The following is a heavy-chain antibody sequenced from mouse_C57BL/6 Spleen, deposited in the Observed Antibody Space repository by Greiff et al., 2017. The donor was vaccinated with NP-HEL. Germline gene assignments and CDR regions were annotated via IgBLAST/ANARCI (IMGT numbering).Heavy chain of an antibody. D-gene: IGHD2-12*01. CDR2: IDPSDSYT. CDR1: GYTFTSYW. J-gene: IGHJ2*01. CDR3: ALRRAYYFDY. Sequence: QVQLQQPGAELVRPGTSVKLSCKASGYTFTSYWMHWVKQRPGQGLEWIGVIDPSDSYTNYNQKFKGKATLTVDTSSSTAYMQLSSLTSEDSAVYYCALRRAYYFDYWGQGTTLTVSS. V-gene: IGHV1-59*01.